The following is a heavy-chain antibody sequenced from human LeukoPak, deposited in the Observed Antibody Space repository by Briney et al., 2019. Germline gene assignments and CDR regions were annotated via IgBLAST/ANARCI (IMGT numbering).Heavy chain of an antibody. D-gene: IGHD2-15*01. CDR3: ARHRVASAYSSFDY. J-gene: IGHJ4*02. CDR1: GASISSTGYY. CDR2: LFNSGVT. V-gene: IGHV4-39*01. Sequence: PSETLSLTCTVSGASISSTGYYWGWIRQSPGKRLEWIGSLFNSGVTYYSPSLKSRVSTSVDTSNNHFSLRLTPLTAADTAIYYCARHRVASAYSSFDYWGQGTLVTVSS.